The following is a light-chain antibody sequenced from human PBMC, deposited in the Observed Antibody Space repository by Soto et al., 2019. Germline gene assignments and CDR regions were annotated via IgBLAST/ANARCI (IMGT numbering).Light chain of an antibody. Sequence: DIQMTQSPSSLSAYVGDRVTITCRASQRISAYLNWYQHTPGKAPRLLIYTASSLQSGVPSRFRGSGSGTDFTLTLSRLQPEDFSTYYCQQANSFPITFGQGTRLEIK. J-gene: IGKJ5*01. CDR3: QQANSFPIT. CDR2: TAS. V-gene: IGKV1-39*01. CDR1: QRISAY.